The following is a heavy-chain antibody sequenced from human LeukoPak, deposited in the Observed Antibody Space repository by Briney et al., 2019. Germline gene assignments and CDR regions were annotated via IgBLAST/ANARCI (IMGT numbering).Heavy chain of an antibody. CDR2: IYHSGST. J-gene: IGHJ3*02. CDR3: ARVPYYDFWRGDAFDI. V-gene: IGHV4-30-2*01. D-gene: IGHD3-3*01. Sequence: SQTLSLTCTVSGGSISSGGYYWSWTRQPPGKGLEWIGYIYHSGSTYYNTSLKSRVTISVNRSKKQFSLKLSSVTAADTPVYYCARVPYYDFWRGDAFDIWGQGTMVTASS. CDR1: GGSISSGGYY.